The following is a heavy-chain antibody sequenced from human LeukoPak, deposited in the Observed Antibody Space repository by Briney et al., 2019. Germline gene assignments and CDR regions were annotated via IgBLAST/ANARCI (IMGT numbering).Heavy chain of an antibody. CDR1: GFTFRTYW. CDR3: ASDRGYLQFDY. V-gene: IGHV3-7*01. J-gene: IGHJ4*02. Sequence: PGGSLRLSCAASGFTFRTYWMNWVRQAPGKGLEWLANINEDGSVINYVDSVKGRFTISRDNAQNSLYLQMSSLRAEDTAVYYCASDRGYLQFDYWGQGTLVTVSS. CDR2: INEDGSVI. D-gene: IGHD3-10*01.